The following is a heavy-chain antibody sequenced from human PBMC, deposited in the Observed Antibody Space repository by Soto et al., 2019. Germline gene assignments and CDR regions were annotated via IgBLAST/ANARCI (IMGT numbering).Heavy chain of an antibody. CDR1: GYSFTSYG. CDR2: MSAYNGNT. CDR3: ARRDGSGSLNWFDP. J-gene: IGHJ5*02. Sequence: GASVKGSCKASGYSFTSYGISWVRQAPGQGLEWMGWMSAYNGNTKYAQKLQGRVTMTTDTSTSTAYMELRSLRSDDTAVYYCARRDGSGSLNWFDPWGQGTLVTVSS. V-gene: IGHV1-18*01. D-gene: IGHD3-10*01.